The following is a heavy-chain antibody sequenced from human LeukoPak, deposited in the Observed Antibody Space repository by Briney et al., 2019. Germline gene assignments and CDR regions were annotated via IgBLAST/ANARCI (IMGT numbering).Heavy chain of an antibody. CDR2: ISSSSSYI. Sequence: GGSLRLSCAASGFTFNRNAISWVRQAPGKGLEWVSSISSSSSYIYYADSVKGRFTISRDNAKNSLYLQMNSLRAEDTAVYYCAREAPYYYDSSGYLNPSHCFDYWGQGTLVTVSS. CDR3: AREAPYYYDSSGYLNPSHCFDY. V-gene: IGHV3-21*01. CDR1: GFTFNRNA. J-gene: IGHJ4*02. D-gene: IGHD3-22*01.